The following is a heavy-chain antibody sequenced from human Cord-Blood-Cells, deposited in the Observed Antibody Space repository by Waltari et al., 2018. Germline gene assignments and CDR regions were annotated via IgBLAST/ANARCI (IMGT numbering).Heavy chain of an antibody. Sequence: QVQLQQWGAGLLKPSETLSLTCAVYGGSFSGYYWSWIRQPPGKGLEWIGEINHSGSTNYHPSLKRRVTISVDTSKNQFSLKLSSVTAADTAVYYCARGPRYSSSWYYWGQGTLVTVSS. CDR3: ARGPRYSSSWYY. V-gene: IGHV4-34*01. J-gene: IGHJ4*02. D-gene: IGHD6-13*01. CDR1: GGSFSGYY. CDR2: INHSGST.